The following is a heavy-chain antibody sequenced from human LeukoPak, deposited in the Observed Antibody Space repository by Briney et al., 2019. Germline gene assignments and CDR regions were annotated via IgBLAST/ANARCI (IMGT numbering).Heavy chain of an antibody. J-gene: IGHJ4*02. CDR1: GFAFSNYG. Sequence: PGGSLRLSCAASGFAFSNYGMNWVRQAPGKGLEWVSSISSSSSYIYYADSVKGRFTISRDNAKNSLYLQMNSLRAEDTAVYYCARTQAWDSSFGYWGQGTLVTVSS. CDR3: ARTQAWDSSFGY. CDR2: ISSSSSYI. V-gene: IGHV3-21*01. D-gene: IGHD6-6*01.